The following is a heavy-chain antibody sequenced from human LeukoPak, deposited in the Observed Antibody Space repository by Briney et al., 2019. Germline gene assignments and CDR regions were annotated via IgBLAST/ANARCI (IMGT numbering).Heavy chain of an antibody. CDR3: GRWGYFDSGNYIVVDY. D-gene: IGHD3-22*01. J-gene: IGHJ4*02. CDR2: IHNNGDS. CDR1: GGSFSGYY. V-gene: IGHV4-34*10. Sequence: PSETLSLTCAVYGGSFSGYYWSWIRQPPGKALEWIGHIHNNGDSAYNFSLKSRVTISMDTSKNQLSLKLSSVTAADTAVYYCGRWGYFDSGNYIVVDYWGQGTVVTVSS.